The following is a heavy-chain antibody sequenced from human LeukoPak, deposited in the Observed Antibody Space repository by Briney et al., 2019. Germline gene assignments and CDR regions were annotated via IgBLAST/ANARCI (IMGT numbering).Heavy chain of an antibody. CDR1: GFTLSSYE. CDR2: IDYSGGSS. D-gene: IGHD6-19*01. J-gene: IGHJ4*02. Sequence: GGSLRPSCTVSGFTLSSYEMSWIRQAPGKGLEWFSSIDYSGGSSYYADSVRGRFTISRDDSKNTLYLKLNSLRAEDTAVYYCARNRGWYGVSWGQGTLVSVS. CDR3: ARNRGWYGVS. V-gene: IGHV3-23*01.